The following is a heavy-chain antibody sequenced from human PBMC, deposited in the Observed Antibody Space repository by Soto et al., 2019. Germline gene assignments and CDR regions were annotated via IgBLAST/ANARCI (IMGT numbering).Heavy chain of an antibody. CDR1: GYSFTSYW. D-gene: IGHD2-2*01. CDR2: IYPGDSDT. CDR3: ARGDCSSTSCYNWFDP. V-gene: IGHV5-51*01. Sequence: GESLKISCKGSGYSFTSYWIGWVRQMPGKGLEWMGIIYPGDSDTRYSPSFQGQVTISADKSISTAYLQWSSPKASDTAMYYCARGDCSSTSCYNWFDPWGQGTMVTVSS. J-gene: IGHJ5*02.